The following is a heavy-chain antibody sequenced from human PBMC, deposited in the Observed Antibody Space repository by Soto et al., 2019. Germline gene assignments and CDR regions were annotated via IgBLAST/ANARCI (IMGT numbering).Heavy chain of an antibody. D-gene: IGHD3-10*01. J-gene: IGHJ6*02. Sequence: QLQLQESGSGLVKPSQTLSLTCAVSGCSISSVCYSWSWIRQPPGKGLEWIGYIYHSGSTYYNPSLKRRATIAVDLSKHQFSLKLSAVTAAYTAVYYCARLGRWVRGVSNSGGMDVGGQGTKVTVSS. CDR3: ARLGRWVRGVSNSGGMDV. V-gene: IGHV4-30-2*01. CDR2: IYHSGST. CDR1: GCSISSVCYS.